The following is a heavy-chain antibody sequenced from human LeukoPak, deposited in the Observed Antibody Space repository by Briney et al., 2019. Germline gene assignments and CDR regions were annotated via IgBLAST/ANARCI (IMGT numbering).Heavy chain of an antibody. CDR2: IHYSGST. V-gene: IGHV4-61*08. J-gene: IGHJ6*03. D-gene: IGHD4-11*01. CDR1: GGSISSGGYS. CDR3: ASTLRATVTHGVYYMDV. Sequence: SQTLSLTCAVSGGSISSGGYSWSWIRQPPGKGLERIGYIHYSGSTNYNPSLKSRVTISVDTSKNQFSLKLSSVTAADTAVYYCASTLRATVTHGVYYMDVWGKGTTVTVSS.